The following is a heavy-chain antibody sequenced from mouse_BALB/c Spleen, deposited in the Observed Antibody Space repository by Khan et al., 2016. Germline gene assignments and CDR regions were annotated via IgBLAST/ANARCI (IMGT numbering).Heavy chain of an antibody. J-gene: IGHJ4*01. CDR2: IWRGGST. D-gene: IGHD2-1*01. CDR3: AKNNGNLYAMDY. Sequence: QVQLQQSGPSLVQPSQSLSITCTVSGFSLTSYGVHWVRQSPGKGLEWLGVIWRGGSTDYNAAFMSRLSIIKDNSKNQVFVNMNSLQADDTAIYYCAKNNGNLYAMDYWGRGTSVTVSS. V-gene: IGHV2-5-1*01. CDR1: GFSLTSYG.